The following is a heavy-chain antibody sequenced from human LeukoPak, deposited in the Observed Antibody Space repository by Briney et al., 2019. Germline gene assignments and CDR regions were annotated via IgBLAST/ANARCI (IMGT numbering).Heavy chain of an antibody. CDR2: VYHTGSP. J-gene: IGHJ4*02. D-gene: IGHD2-15*01. CDR3: ARGGIVVAVYFYF. Sequence: PSETLSLTCVVSGYSISNDYYWGWIRQPPGKGLEWIGSVYHTGSPYYNPSLKSRVTISVDTSKNQLSLKLRSVTAADTAVYYCARGGIVVAVYFYFWGKGTLVTVSS. CDR1: GYSISNDYY. V-gene: IGHV4-38-2*01.